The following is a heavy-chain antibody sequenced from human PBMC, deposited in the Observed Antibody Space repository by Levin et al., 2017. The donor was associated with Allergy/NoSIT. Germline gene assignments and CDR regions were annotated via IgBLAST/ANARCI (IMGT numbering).Heavy chain of an antibody. CDR3: ARDAFPSYYYYMDV. J-gene: IGHJ6*03. V-gene: IGHV3-7*03. CDR1: GFTFSSYW. Sequence: SSETLSLTCAASGFTFSSYWMNWVRQAPGKGLEWVANIRQDGNKKYYGDSVKGRFTISRDNAENSLYLQMNDLRAEDTAVYYCARDAFPSYYYYMDVWGKGTAVTVSS. D-gene: IGHD3-3*02. CDR2: IRQDGNKK.